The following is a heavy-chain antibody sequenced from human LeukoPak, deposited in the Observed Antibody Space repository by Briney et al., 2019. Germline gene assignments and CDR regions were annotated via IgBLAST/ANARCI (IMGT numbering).Heavy chain of an antibody. J-gene: IGHJ4*02. CDR2: ISSSSSTI. CDR3: ARTPYYDFWSGYYTGEDY. CDR1: GFTFSSYS. V-gene: IGHV3-48*01. Sequence: GGSLRLSCAASGFTFSSYSMNWVRQAPGKGLEWVSYISSSSSTIYYADSVKGRFTISRDNAKNSLYLQMNSLRAEDTAVYYCARTPYYDFWSGYYTGEDYWGQGTLVTVSS. D-gene: IGHD3-3*01.